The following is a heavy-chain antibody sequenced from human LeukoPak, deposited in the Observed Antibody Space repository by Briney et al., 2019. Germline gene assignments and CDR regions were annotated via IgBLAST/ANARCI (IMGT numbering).Heavy chain of an antibody. CDR3: AKIGGCTNGVCSDY. J-gene: IGHJ4*02. V-gene: IGHV3-23*01. Sequence: GGSLRLSCAASGFTFSDYLMYWVRQAPGKGLEWVSAISGSGGSTYYADSVKGRFTISRDNSKNTLYLQMNSPRAEDTAVYYCAKIGGCTNGVCSDYWGQGTLVTVSS. CDR1: GFTFSDYL. CDR2: ISGSGGST. D-gene: IGHD2-8*01.